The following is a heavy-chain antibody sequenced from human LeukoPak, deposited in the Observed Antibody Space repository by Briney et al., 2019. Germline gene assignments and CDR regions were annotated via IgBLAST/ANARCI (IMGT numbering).Heavy chain of an antibody. Sequence: SETLSLTCTVSGGSISSYYWSWIRQPAGKGLEWIGRIYTSGSTNYNPSLKSRVTIPVDKSKNQFSLKLSSVIAADTAVYYCARERVGATDHDAFDIWGQGTMVTVSS. CDR1: GGSISSYY. CDR2: IYTSGST. V-gene: IGHV4-4*07. J-gene: IGHJ3*02. CDR3: ARERVGATDHDAFDI. D-gene: IGHD1-26*01.